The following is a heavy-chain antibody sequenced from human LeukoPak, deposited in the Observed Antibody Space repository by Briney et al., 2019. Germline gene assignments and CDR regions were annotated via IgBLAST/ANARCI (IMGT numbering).Heavy chain of an antibody. CDR2: IIPIFGTA. CDR1: GGAFSSYA. J-gene: IGHJ4*02. CDR3: ARSYLPSYSGSYYFEG. Sequence: SVKVSCKASGGAFSSYAISWVRQAPGQGLEWMGGIIPIFGTANYAQKFQGRVTITTDESTSTAYMELSSLRSEDTAVYYCARSYLPSYSGSYYFEGWGQGTLVTVSS. D-gene: IGHD1-26*01. V-gene: IGHV1-69*05.